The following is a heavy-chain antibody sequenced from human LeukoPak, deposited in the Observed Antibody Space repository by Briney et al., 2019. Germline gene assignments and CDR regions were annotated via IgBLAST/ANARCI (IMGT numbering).Heavy chain of an antibody. D-gene: IGHD6-19*01. CDR2: IYHSGST. CDR3: ARGPIGYSSTYYFDY. J-gene: IGHJ4*02. Sequence: PSETLSLTCTVSGYSISSGYYWGWIRQPPGKGLEGIGSIYHSGSTYYNPSLKSRVTISVDTSKNQFSLKLSSVTAADTAVYYCARGPIGYSSTYYFDYWGQGTLVTVSS. V-gene: IGHV4-38-2*02. CDR1: GYSISSGYY.